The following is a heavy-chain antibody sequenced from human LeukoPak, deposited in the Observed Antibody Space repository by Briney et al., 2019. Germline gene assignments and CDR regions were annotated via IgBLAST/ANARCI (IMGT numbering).Heavy chain of an antibody. D-gene: IGHD3/OR15-3a*01. CDR2: IYHSGST. Sequence: PSETLSLTCTVSGYSISSGYYWGWIRPPPGKGLEGIGSIYHSGSTYYNPSLKSRVTISVDTYKKQLSLRLSSVTAADTAVYYCAKEAPTDYAFDIWGQGTMVTVS. J-gene: IGHJ3*02. CDR1: GYSISSGYY. CDR3: AKEAPTDYAFDI. V-gene: IGHV4-38-2*02.